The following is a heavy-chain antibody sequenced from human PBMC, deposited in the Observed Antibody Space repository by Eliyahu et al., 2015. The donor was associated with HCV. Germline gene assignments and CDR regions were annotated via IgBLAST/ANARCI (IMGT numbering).Heavy chain of an antibody. CDR1: GFTFSSYW. CDR3: ARDLIPGGFLEWPSRVSPPSDAFDI. Sequence: EVQLVESGGGLVQPGGSLRLSCAASGFTFSSYWMHWVRXAPGKGLVWVSRINSDGSSTSYADSVKGRFTISRDNAKNTLYLQMNSLRAEDTAVYYCARDLIPGGFLEWPSRVSPPSDAFDIWGQGTMVTVSS. CDR2: INSDGSST. V-gene: IGHV3-74*01. J-gene: IGHJ3*02. D-gene: IGHD3-3*01.